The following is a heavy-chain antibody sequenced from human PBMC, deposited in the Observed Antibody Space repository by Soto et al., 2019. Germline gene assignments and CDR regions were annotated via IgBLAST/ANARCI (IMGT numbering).Heavy chain of an antibody. D-gene: IGHD3-3*01. CDR3: ARGPVITIFGVGIQDY. J-gene: IGHJ4*02. V-gene: IGHV3-48*03. CDR1: GFTFSSYE. Sequence: PGGSLRLSCAASGFTFSSYEMNWVRQAPGKGLEWVSYISSSGSTIYYADSVKGRFTISRDNAKNSLYLQMNSLRAEDTAVYYCARGPVITIFGVGIQDYWGQGTLVTVSS. CDR2: ISSSGSTI.